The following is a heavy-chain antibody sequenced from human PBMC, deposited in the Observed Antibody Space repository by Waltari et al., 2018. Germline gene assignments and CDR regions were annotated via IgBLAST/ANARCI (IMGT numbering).Heavy chain of an antibody. CDR2: IIPIFGTA. J-gene: IGHJ6*02. D-gene: IGHD2-8*02. CDR1: GGTFSSYA. CDR3: ASCTGGVCYYGIDV. V-gene: IGHV1-69*08. Sequence: QVQLVQSGAEVKKPGSSVKVSCKASGGTFSSYAISWVRQAPGQGLEWMGRIIPIFGTANSAQKFQGRVTITADKSTSTAYMELSSLGSEDTAVYYCASCTGGVCYYGIDVWGQGTTVTVSS.